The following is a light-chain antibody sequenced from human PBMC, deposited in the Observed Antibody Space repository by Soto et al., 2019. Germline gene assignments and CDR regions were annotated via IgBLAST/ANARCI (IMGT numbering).Light chain of an antibody. Sequence: EIVLTQSPATLYLSPGDRATLSCRASQSVDRYVAWYQQKPGQAPRLLIYDALKRATGTPDRCRGSGSGTDFTLTISRLEPEDFVVYYCQQRSNWPPITFGPGTKVDLK. CDR2: DAL. V-gene: IGKV3-11*01. J-gene: IGKJ3*01. CDR1: QSVDRY. CDR3: QQRSNWPPIT.